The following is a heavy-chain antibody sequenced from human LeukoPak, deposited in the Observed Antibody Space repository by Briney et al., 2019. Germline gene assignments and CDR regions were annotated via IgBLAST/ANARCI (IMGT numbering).Heavy chain of an antibody. CDR1: GFTFSNSA. D-gene: IGHD6-19*01. CDR2: INSGGDST. J-gene: IGHJ4*02. CDR3: AKEAGDGWSYFDF. Sequence: GGSLRLSCAASGFTFSNSAMSWVRQAPGKGLEWVSGINSGGDSTFYADSVKGRFTISRDNSKNTLYLQLISLRGEDTAVYHCAKEAGDGWSYFDFWGQGTLVTVSS. V-gene: IGHV3-23*01.